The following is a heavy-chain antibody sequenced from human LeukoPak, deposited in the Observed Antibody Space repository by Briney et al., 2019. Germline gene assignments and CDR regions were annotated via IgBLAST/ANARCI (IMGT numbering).Heavy chain of an antibody. J-gene: IGHJ3*01. CDR3: ARNRTSYYGEIPFDV. CDR1: GGAISNFY. V-gene: IGHV4-4*07. D-gene: IGHD3/OR15-3a*01. Sequence: PSETLSLTCSVSGGAISNFYWSWIRQSARKGLEWIGQIYGSGGTNYNPSLKSRVTMSTDKSKNQISLRLTSVTAADTAVYYCARNRTSYYGEIPFDVWGQGTMVTVSS. CDR2: IYGSGGT.